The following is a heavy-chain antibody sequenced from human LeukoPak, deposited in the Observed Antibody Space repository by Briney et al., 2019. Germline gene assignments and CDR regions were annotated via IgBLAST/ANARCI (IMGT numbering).Heavy chain of an antibody. CDR2: ISYDGANK. CDR1: GLTFSHYA. CDR3: ARRYCTNGVCYHDRGAFDI. Sequence: PGGSLRLSCAASGLTFSHYAMHWVRQAPGKGLDWVAVISYDGANKFYSDSVRGRFTISRDSSKNTLCLQMNSLRPEDTAVYYCARRYCTNGVCYHDRGAFDIWGQGTMVTVSS. J-gene: IGHJ3*02. D-gene: IGHD2-8*01. V-gene: IGHV3-30*03.